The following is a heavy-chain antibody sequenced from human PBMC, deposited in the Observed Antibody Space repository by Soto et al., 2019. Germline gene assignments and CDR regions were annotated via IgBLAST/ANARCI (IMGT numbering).Heavy chain of an antibody. D-gene: IGHD1-26*01. J-gene: IGHJ4*02. CDR1: GYTFTSYG. Sequence: QVQLVQSGAEVKKPGASVKVSYKASGYTFTSYGISWVRQAPGQGLEWMGWISAYNGNTKYAQKLQGRVTTTTDTATSTAYMELRSLRSDDTAVYYCARDLGGSYYAPVDYWGQGTLVTVSS. V-gene: IGHV1-18*01. CDR2: ISAYNGNT. CDR3: ARDLGGSYYAPVDY.